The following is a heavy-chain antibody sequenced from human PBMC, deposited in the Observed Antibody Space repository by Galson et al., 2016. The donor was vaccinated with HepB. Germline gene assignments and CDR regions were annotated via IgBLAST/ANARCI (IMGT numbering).Heavy chain of an antibody. V-gene: IGHV3-11*01. CDR1: GFSFNDYY. CDR3: ARDKGTDTADQTADY. Sequence: SLRLSCAASGFSFNDYYMNWLRQAPGKGLEWVSYISSSGRTIYYADSLKGRFTISRDNAKNPLYLQMNSLRAEDAAVYYCARDKGTDTADQTADYWGQGTLVTVSS. CDR2: ISSSGRTI. J-gene: IGHJ4*02. D-gene: IGHD5-18*01.